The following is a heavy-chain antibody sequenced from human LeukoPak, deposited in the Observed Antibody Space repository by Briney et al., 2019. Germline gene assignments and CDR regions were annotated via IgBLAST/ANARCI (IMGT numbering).Heavy chain of an antibody. CDR3: ASCREINDAFDI. D-gene: IGHD2-15*01. J-gene: IGHJ3*02. CDR2: INAGNGNT. Sequence: ASVKVSCKASGYTFTSYAMRWVRQAPGQRLEWMGWINAGNGNTKYSQKFQSRVTITRDTSASTAYMELSSLRSEDTAVYYCASCREINDAFDIWGQGTMVTVSS. CDR1: GYTFTSYA. V-gene: IGHV1-3*01.